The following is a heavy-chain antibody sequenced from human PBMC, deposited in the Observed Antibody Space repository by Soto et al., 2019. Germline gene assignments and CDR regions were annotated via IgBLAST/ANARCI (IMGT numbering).Heavy chain of an antibody. CDR3: ASGYDAYYYYYMDV. V-gene: IGHV3-21*01. Sequence: GESLKISCAASGFTFSSYSMNWVRQAPGKGLEWVSSISSSSSYIYYADSVKGRFNISRDNAKNSLYLQMNSLRAEDTAVYYCASGYDAYYYYYMDVWGKGTTVTVSS. D-gene: IGHD5-12*01. CDR1: GFTFSSYS. CDR2: ISSSSSYI. J-gene: IGHJ6*03.